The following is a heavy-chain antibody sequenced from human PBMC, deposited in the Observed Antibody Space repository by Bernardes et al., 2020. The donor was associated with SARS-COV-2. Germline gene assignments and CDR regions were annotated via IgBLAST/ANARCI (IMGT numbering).Heavy chain of an antibody. D-gene: IGHD3-10*01. CDR3: AREDGWGSYGHY. Sequence: GGSLRLSCAASGFTFSNYWMHWVRQAPGTGLVWVSRINPDGSDINYADAVKGRFTISRDNAKNMLYLQMNSLRAEDTALYYCAREDGWGSYGHYWGQGTLLTVSS. CDR2: INPDGSDI. J-gene: IGHJ4*02. V-gene: IGHV3-74*01. CDR1: GFTFSNYW.